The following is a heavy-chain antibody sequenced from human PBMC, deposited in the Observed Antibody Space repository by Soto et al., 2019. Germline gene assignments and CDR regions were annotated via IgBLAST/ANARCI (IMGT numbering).Heavy chain of an antibody. CDR2: ISDYNGNT. J-gene: IGHJ6*02. V-gene: IGHV1-18*01. CDR1: GYTFTSYG. CDR3: ASAHPPSGNGMDV. Sequence: QVQLVQSGAEVKKPGASVKVSCKASGYTFTSYGISWVRQAPGQGLEWMGWISDYNGNTNYAKKLQGRVTMHTDTSTSTAYMELRSLRSVDTAVYYCASAHPPSGNGMDVWGQGTTVTVSS.